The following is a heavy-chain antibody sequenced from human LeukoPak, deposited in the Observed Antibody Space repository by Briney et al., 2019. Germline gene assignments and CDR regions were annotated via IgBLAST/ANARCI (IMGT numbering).Heavy chain of an antibody. CDR3: AKDRVIVMTNWFDP. J-gene: IGHJ5*02. V-gene: IGHV1-8*03. CDR1: GYTFTSYD. D-gene: IGHD3-22*01. CDR2: MNPNSGNT. Sequence: ASVKVSCKASGYTFTSYDINWVRQATGQGLEWMGWMNPNSGNTGYAQKFQGRVTTTRNTSISTAYMELSSLRSEDTAVYYCAKDRVIVMTNWFDPWGQGTLVTVSS.